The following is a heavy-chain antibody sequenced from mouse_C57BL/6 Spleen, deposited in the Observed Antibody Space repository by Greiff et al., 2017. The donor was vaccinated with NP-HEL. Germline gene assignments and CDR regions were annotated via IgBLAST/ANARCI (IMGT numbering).Heavy chain of an antibody. D-gene: IGHD1-1*01. J-gene: IGHJ4*01. CDR3: ARRGTTVAAYYYAMDY. Sequence: EVQLQQSGPELVKPGASVKIPCKASGYTFTDYNMDWVKQSHGKSLEWIGDINPNNGGTIYNQKFKGKATLTVDKSSSTAYMELRSLTSEDTAVYYCARRGTTVAAYYYAMDYWGQGTSVTVSS. V-gene: IGHV1-18*01. CDR1: GYTFTDYN. CDR2: INPNNGGT.